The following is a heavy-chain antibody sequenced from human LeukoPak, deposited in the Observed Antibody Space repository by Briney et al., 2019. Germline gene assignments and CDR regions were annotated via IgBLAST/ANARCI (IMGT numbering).Heavy chain of an antibody. V-gene: IGHV3-23*01. D-gene: IGHD2-2*01. Sequence: GGSLRLSCVISGFTFSSYAMSWVRQAPGKGLEWVSGISAGGGSTYHADSVKGRFTISRDNSKNTLYLQMNSLRAEDTAVYYCAKDGRSSTPGYWGQGTLVAVSS. CDR2: ISAGGGST. J-gene: IGHJ4*02. CDR3: AKDGRSSTPGY. CDR1: GFTFSSYA.